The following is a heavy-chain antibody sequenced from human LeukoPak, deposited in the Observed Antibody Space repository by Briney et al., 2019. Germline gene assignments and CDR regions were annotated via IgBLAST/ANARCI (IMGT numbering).Heavy chain of an antibody. CDR2: ISGSGGST. CDR3: ARDAAMVRGVISYYGMDV. Sequence: PGGSLRLSCAASGFTFSSYAMSWVRQAPGKGLEWVSAISGSGGSTYYAHSVKGRFTISRDNSKNTLYLQMNSLRAEDTAVYYCARDAAMVRGVISYYGMDVWAKGPRSPSP. V-gene: IGHV3-23*01. CDR1: GFTFSSYA. J-gene: IGHJ6*02. D-gene: IGHD3-10*01.